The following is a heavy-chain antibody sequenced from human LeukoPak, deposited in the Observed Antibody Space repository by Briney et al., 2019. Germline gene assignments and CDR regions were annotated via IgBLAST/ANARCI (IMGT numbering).Heavy chain of an antibody. CDR2: ISGSGGST. Sequence: GGSLRLSCAASGFTFSSYAMSWVRQAPGKGVECVSAISGSGGSTYYTDSVKGRFTLPRDNSKNTLYLQMNSLRAEDTAVYYCAKDHYYGSGSAVPYYFDYWGQRNLVTVSS. CDR3: AKDHYYGSGSAVPYYFDY. V-gene: IGHV3-23*01. J-gene: IGHJ4*02. D-gene: IGHD3-10*01. CDR1: GFTFSSYA.